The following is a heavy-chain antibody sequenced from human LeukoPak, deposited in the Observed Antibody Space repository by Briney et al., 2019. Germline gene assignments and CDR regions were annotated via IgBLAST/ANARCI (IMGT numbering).Heavy chain of an antibody. V-gene: IGHV1-46*01. D-gene: IGHD3-10*01. CDR2: INPSGGST. Sequence: ASVKVSCKASGYTFTSYYMHWVRQAPGQGLEWMGIINPSGGSTSYAQKFQGRVTMTRDTSTSTVYMELSSLRSEDTAVYYCARGDFSKEGSYRHFDNWGQGTLVTVSS. J-gene: IGHJ4*02. CDR3: ARGDFSKEGSYRHFDN. CDR1: GYTFTSYY.